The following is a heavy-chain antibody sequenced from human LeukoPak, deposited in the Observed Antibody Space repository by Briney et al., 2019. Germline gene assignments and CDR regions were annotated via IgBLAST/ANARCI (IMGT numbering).Heavy chain of an antibody. V-gene: IGHV4-34*01. D-gene: IGHD6-19*01. J-gene: IGHJ3*02. CDR3: ARGRTAVAGNLHAFDI. CDR2: INHSGST. Sequence: SETLSLTCAVYGGSFSGYYWSWIRQPPGKGLEWIGEINHSGSTNYNPSLKSRVTISVDTFKNQFSLKLSSVTAADTAVYYCARGRTAVAGNLHAFDIWGQGTMVTVSS. CDR1: GGSFSGYY.